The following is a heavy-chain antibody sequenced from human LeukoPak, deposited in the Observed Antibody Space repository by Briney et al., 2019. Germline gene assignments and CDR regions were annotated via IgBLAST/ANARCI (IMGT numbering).Heavy chain of an antibody. V-gene: IGHV4-61*02. D-gene: IGHD4-11*01. J-gene: IGHJ4*02. Sequence: SQTLSLTCTVSGGSISSGSYYWSWIRQPAGKGLEWIGRIYTSGSTNYNPSLKSRVTISVDTSKNQFSLKLSSVTAADTAVYYCARLFHSNYSYKDYWGQGTLVTVSS. CDR1: GGSISSGSYY. CDR3: ARLFHSNYSYKDY. CDR2: IYTSGST.